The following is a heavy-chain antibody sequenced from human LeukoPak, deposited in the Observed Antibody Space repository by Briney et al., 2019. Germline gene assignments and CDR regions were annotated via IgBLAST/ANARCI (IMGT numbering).Heavy chain of an antibody. V-gene: IGHV3-23*01. CDR3: ARSGINFFDY. CDR2: ISGSGRST. CDR1: GFTFSSYA. J-gene: IGHJ4*02. D-gene: IGHD1-26*01. Sequence: GGSLRLSCAGSGFTFSSYALRWIRQAPGKGLEWVSTISGSGRSTFNADSVQGRFTISRDNSKNTLYLQMNSLRAEDTAIYYCARSGINFFDYWGQGALVTVSS.